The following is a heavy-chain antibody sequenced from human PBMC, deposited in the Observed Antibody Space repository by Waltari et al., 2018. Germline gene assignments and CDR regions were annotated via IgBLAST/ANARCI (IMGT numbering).Heavy chain of an antibody. CDR2: INPSSGGR. CDR1: GYMFTNYY. Sequence: QVQLVQSGAEVKKPGASVKIACKAAGYMFTNYYMYWGRQAPGQGLEWMGWINPSSGGRNQAKKFQGRVIMTRDTSISTAYMSLTRLLSDDAAVYFCARRKGYCNSSTCPPVQGYFGYWGQGTLVTVSS. V-gene: IGHV1-2*02. CDR3: ARRKGYCNSSTCPPVQGYFGY. J-gene: IGHJ4*02. D-gene: IGHD2-2*01.